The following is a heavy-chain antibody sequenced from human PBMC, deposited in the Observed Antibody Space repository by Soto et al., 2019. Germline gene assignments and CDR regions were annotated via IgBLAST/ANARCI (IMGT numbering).Heavy chain of an antibody. CDR3: ARERGYCSGGSCYLDYYYGMDV. D-gene: IGHD2-15*01. CDR2: INAGNGNT. CDR1: GYTFINYA. Sequence: ASVKVSCKASGYTFINYAITWVRQAPGQGLEWVGWINAGNGNTKYSQKFQGRVTITRDTSASTAYMELSSLRSEDTAVYYCARERGYCSGGSCYLDYYYGMDVWGQGTTVTVSS. V-gene: IGHV1-3*01. J-gene: IGHJ6*02.